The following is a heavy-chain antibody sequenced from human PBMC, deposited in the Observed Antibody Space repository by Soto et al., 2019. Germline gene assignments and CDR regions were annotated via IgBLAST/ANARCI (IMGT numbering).Heavy chain of an antibody. CDR2: IFWDGGTA. CDR1: GLNFADYS. D-gene: IGHD1-26*01. Sequence: GGSLRLASAASGLNFADYSLQCRLQTPGKGLEWISLIFWDGGTAYYADSVKGRFTTSRDNSKNTLYLQMNSLRSDDTALYYCAKSGSEYYFDYWGQGTLGTVSS. J-gene: IGHJ4*02. V-gene: IGHV3-43*01. CDR3: AKSGSEYYFDY.